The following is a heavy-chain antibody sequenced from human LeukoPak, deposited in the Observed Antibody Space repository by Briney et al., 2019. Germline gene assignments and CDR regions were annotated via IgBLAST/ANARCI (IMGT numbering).Heavy chain of an antibody. V-gene: IGHV3-33*01. CDR1: GFTFSSYG. CDR3: ARDRRSRSPGAFDY. Sequence: VGSLRLSCAASGFTFSSYGMHWVRQAPGKGLEWVAVIWYDGSNKYYADSVKGRFTISRDNSKNTLYLQMNSLRAEDTAVYYCARDRRSRSPGAFDYWGQGTLVTVSS. J-gene: IGHJ4*02. D-gene: IGHD1-26*01. CDR2: IWYDGSNK.